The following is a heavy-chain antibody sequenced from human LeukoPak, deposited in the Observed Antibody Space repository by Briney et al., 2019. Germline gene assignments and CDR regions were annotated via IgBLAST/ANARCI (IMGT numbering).Heavy chain of an antibody. J-gene: IGHJ4*02. V-gene: IGHV4-59*01. CDR1: GDSISTYY. D-gene: IGHD3-22*01. CDR2: VFHSGST. Sequence: SETLSLTCTVSGDSISTYYWSWIRQPPGKGLEWIGYVFHSGSTNYNPSLKSRVTISVDTSKNRFSLILTSVTAADTAVYYCARAGNGYYPFDYWGQGTLVTVSS. CDR3: ARAGNGYYPFDY.